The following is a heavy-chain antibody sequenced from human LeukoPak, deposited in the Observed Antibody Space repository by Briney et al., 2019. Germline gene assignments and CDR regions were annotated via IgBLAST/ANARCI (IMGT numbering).Heavy chain of an antibody. CDR2: FWYDGSNK. Sequence: GSLRLSCVASGFTFSRYGMHWVHQPPGKGLEWVAIFWYDGSNKYYEDSVKGRFTISRDTSKNTLYLQMDSLRAEDTAVYYCASGDTTGYSGDAFNIWGQGTMVTVSS. D-gene: IGHD3-22*01. CDR1: GFTFSRYG. CDR3: ASGDTTGYSGDAFNI. V-gene: IGHV3-33*03. J-gene: IGHJ3*02.